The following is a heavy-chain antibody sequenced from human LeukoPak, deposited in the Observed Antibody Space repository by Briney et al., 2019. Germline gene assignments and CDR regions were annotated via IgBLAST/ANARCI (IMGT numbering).Heavy chain of an antibody. J-gene: IGHJ4*02. D-gene: IGHD3-22*01. CDR1: GFTFSSYW. V-gene: IGHV3-74*01. CDR3: ARDPLALYYYDSSGYYDY. Sequence: GGSLRLSCAASGFTFSSYWMHWVRQAPGKGLVWVSRISTDGSSTSYADSVKGRFTISRDNAKNTLYLQMNSLRAEDTAVYYCARDPLALYYYDSSGYYDYWGQGTLVTVSS. CDR2: ISTDGSST.